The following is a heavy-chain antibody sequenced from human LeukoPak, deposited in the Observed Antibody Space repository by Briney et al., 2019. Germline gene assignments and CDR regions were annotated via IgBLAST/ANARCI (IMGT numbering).Heavy chain of an antibody. D-gene: IGHD1-26*01. V-gene: IGHV3-9*01. CDR3: AKGDSGSYWGYFDY. Sequence: GGSLRLSCAASGFTFDDYAMHWVRHAPGKGLEWVSGISWNSGSIGYADSVKGRFTISRDNAKNSLYLQMNSLRAEDTALYYCAKGDSGSYWGYFDYWGQGTLVTVSS. CDR2: ISWNSGSI. CDR1: GFTFDDYA. J-gene: IGHJ4*02.